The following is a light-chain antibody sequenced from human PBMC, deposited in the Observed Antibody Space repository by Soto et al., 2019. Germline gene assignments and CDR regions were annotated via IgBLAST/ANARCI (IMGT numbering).Light chain of an antibody. V-gene: IGKV3-15*01. J-gene: IGKJ1*01. CDR1: ESVSSN. CDR2: GAS. CDR3: LQYKNWPRT. Sequence: ETVMTQSPATLSVSPGERATLSCRASESVSSNLVWYQQKPGQAPRLLISGASTRVTGIPARFSGSGSGTEFTLTIRSLQSEDFSVYYCLQYKNWPRTFGQGTKVEIK.